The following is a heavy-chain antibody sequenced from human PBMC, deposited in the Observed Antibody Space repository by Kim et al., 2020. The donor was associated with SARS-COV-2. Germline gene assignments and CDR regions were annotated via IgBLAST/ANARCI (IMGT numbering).Heavy chain of an antibody. V-gene: IGHV3-48*02. D-gene: IGHD6-6*01. CDR1: GFTFSNYS. CDR2: ISSSSKNR. Sequence: GGSLRLSCAASGFTFSNYSMNWVRQAPGKGLEWVSYISSSSKNRYYADSVKGRFTISRDDAKNSLYLQMNSLRDEDSAVYYCARDTTSSSVPLDYWGQGTLVTVSS. CDR3: ARDTTSSSVPLDY. J-gene: IGHJ4*02.